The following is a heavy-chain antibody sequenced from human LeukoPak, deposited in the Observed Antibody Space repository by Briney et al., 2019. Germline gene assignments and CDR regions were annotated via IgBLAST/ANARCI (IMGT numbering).Heavy chain of an antibody. CDR3: ARGDIVVVPAGNCWFDP. D-gene: IGHD2-2*01. J-gene: IGHJ5*02. Sequence: ASVKVSCTASGYTFTGYYMHWVRQAPGQGLEWMGWINPNSGGTNYAQKFQGRVTMTRDTSISTAYVELSRLRSDDTAVYYCARGDIVVVPAGNCWFDPWGQGTLVTVSS. CDR2: INPNSGGT. V-gene: IGHV1-2*02. CDR1: GYTFTGYY.